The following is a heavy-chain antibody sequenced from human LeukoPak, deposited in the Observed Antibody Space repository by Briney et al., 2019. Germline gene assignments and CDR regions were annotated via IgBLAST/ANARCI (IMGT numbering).Heavy chain of an antibody. CDR2: IKQDGSEK. CDR3: AREGMMNHDAFDI. V-gene: IGHV3-7*01. CDR1: GFTFSSYG. D-gene: IGHD1-14*01. Sequence: GGSLRLSCAASGFTFSSYGMHWVRQAPGKGLEWVANIKQDGSEKYYVDSVKGRFTISRDNAKNSLYLQMNSLRAEDTAVYYCAREGMMNHDAFDIWGQGTMVTVSS. J-gene: IGHJ3*02.